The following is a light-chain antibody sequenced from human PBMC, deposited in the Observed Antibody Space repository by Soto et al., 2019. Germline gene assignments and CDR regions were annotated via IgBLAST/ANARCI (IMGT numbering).Light chain of an antibody. Sequence: DIQMTQSPSAMSASVGDRVTITCRASQGISNYLVWVQQKSGEVPKRLIYGAFNLHSGVPSRFSGSGSGTEFTLTISSLQPEDSATYYCLQHNRHPWTFGQGTKVEIK. J-gene: IGKJ1*01. V-gene: IGKV1-17*03. CDR1: QGISNY. CDR3: LQHNRHPWT. CDR2: GAF.